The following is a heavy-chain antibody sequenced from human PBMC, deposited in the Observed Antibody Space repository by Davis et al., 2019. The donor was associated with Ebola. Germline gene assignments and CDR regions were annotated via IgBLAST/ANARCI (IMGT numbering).Heavy chain of an antibody. CDR1: GYTFTSYD. V-gene: IGHV1-8*01. D-gene: IGHD1-26*01. CDR3: ARDSIVGATTSNWFDP. Sequence: ASVKVSCKASGYTFTSYDINWVRQATGQGLEWMGWMNPNSGNTGYAQKFQGRVTMTRNTSISTAYMELSSLRSEDTAVYYCARDSIVGATTSNWFDPWGQGTLVTVSS. CDR2: MNPNSGNT. J-gene: IGHJ5*02.